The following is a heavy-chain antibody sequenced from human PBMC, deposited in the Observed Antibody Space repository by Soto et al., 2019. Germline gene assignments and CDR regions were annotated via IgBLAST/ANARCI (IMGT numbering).Heavy chain of an antibody. CDR3: ERDNGYYDF. V-gene: IGHV1-18*01. CDR1: GYTFSSYS. D-gene: IGHD2-8*01. J-gene: IGHJ4*02. Sequence: ASVKVSCKTSGYTFSSYSINWVRQAPGQGLEWMAWISTTSGNTHYAERVQGRVTVTLDKSARTAFMEMWGLTSDDTAVYFCERDNGYYDFWGQGTLVTVSS. CDR2: ISTTSGNT.